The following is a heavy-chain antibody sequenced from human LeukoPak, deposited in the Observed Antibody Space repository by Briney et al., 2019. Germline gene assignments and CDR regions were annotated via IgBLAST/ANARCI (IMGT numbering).Heavy chain of an antibody. CDR1: GFTFDDYA. Sequence: GGSLRLSCAASGFTFDDYAMHWVRHAPGKGLEWVSGISWNSGGIGYADSVKGRFTISRDNAKNSLYLQMNSLRAEDTALYYCAKGKALGIAVAGIYFDYWGQGTLVTVSS. D-gene: IGHD6-19*01. CDR3: AKGKALGIAVAGIYFDY. V-gene: IGHV3-9*01. J-gene: IGHJ4*02. CDR2: ISWNSGGI.